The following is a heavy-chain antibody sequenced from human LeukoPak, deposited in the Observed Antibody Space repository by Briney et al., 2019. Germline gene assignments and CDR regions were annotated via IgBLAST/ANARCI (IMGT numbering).Heavy chain of an antibody. CDR2: INPSGGST. CDR3: ATKGSPLYRYYYYGMDV. J-gene: IGHJ6*02. V-gene: IGHV1-46*01. D-gene: IGHD2-8*01. Sequence: ASVKVSCKASGYTFTSYYMHWVRQAPGQGLEWMGIINPSGGSTSYAQKFQGRVTMTEDTSTDTAYMELSSLRSEDTAVYYCATKGSPLYRYYYYGMDVWGQGTTVTVSS. CDR1: GYTFTSYY.